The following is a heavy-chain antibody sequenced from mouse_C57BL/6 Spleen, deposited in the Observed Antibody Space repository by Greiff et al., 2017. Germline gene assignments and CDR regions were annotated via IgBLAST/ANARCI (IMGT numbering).Heavy chain of an antibody. J-gene: IGHJ2*01. CDR2: IYPSDSET. CDR1: GYTFTSYW. CDR3: ARSQNFDY. V-gene: IGHV1-61*01. D-gene: IGHD3-1*01. Sequence: QVHVKQPGAELVRPGSSVKLSCKASGYTFTSYWMDWVKQRPGQGLEWIGNIYPSDSETHYNQKFKDKATLTVDKSSSTAYMQLSSLTSEDSAVYYCARSQNFDYWGQGTTLTVSS.